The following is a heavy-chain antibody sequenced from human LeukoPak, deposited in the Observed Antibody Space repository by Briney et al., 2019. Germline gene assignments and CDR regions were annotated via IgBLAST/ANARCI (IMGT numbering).Heavy chain of an antibody. CDR2: IYYTGST. J-gene: IGHJ6*02. V-gene: IGHV4-59*11. CDR1: GGSISSHY. Sequence: PSETLSLTCTASGGSISSHYWTWIRQSPGKGLEWIGNIYYTGSTNYNPSLKNRVTISVNKSKNQFSLNLSSVTAADTAVYYCARRVTLVRGIYYHGMDVWGQGTTVTVSS. CDR3: ARRVTLVRGIYYHGMDV. D-gene: IGHD3-10*01.